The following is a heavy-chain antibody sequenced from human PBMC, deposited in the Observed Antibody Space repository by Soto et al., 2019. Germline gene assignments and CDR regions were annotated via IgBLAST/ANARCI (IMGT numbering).Heavy chain of an antibody. CDR2: ISGSGGNT. CDR3: ARDSSGVAAAY. D-gene: IGHD6-13*01. V-gene: IGHV3-23*01. J-gene: IGHJ4*02. Sequence: GGSLILSCAASGFSFDTYAMSWVRQAPGKGLEWVSTISGSGGNTYYADSVKGRFTISRDNSKNILYLQMTSLRSEDTAVYYCARDSSGVAAAYWGQGTLVTVSS. CDR1: GFSFDTYA.